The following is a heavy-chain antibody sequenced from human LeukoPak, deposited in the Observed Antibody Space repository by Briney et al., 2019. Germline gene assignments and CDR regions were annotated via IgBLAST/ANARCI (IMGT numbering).Heavy chain of an antibody. CDR3: ARGSGNRGMDV. J-gene: IGHJ6*02. Sequence: ASVKVSCKPSGFTFIGYYMHWGRQAPGQRLEWMAWINLDSGGTNYAQKFQGRVTLTTDKSISTTYMEVRRLRSDDTAIYYCARGSGNRGMDVWGQGTTVTVSS. V-gene: IGHV1-2*02. D-gene: IGHD3-10*01. CDR2: INLDSGGT. CDR1: GFTFIGYY.